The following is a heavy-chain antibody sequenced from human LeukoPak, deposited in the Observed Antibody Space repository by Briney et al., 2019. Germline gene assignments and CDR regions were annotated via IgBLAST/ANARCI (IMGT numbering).Heavy chain of an antibody. Sequence: GGSLGLSCAASGFTVSSNYMSWVRQAPGKGLEWVSVIYSGGSTYYADSVKGRFTISRDNSKNTLYLQMNSLRAEDTAVYYCARESGGYYYYFDYWGQGTLVTVSS. V-gene: IGHV3-53*01. CDR1: GFTVSSNY. J-gene: IGHJ4*02. CDR3: ARESGGYYYYFDY. CDR2: IYSGGST. D-gene: IGHD3-22*01.